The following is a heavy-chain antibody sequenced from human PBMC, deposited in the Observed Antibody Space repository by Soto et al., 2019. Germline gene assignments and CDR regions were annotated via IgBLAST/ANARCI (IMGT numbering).Heavy chain of an antibody. J-gene: IGHJ4*02. Sequence: ASVKVSCKASGGTFSSYAISWVRQAPGQGLEWMGWISAYNGNTNYAQKLQGRVTMTTDTSTSTAYMELRSLRSDDTAVYYCARDLGGWTDYWGQGTLVTVSS. D-gene: IGHD6-19*01. V-gene: IGHV1-18*01. CDR3: ARDLGGWTDY. CDR2: ISAYNGNT. CDR1: GGTFSSYA.